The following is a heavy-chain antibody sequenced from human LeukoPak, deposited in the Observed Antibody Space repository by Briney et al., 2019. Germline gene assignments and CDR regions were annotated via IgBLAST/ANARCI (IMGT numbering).Heavy chain of an antibody. CDR1: GFTFSSYG. J-gene: IGHJ6*02. CDR3: ARDRQWLVPYYYYYGMDV. V-gene: IGHV3-33*01. D-gene: IGHD6-19*01. CDR2: IWYDGSNK. Sequence: GGSLRLSCAASGFTFSSYGMHWVRQAPGKGLEWVAVIWYDGSNKYYADSVKGRFTISRDNSKNTLYLQMNSLRAEDTAVYYCARDRQWLVPYYYYYGMDVWGQGTTVTVSS.